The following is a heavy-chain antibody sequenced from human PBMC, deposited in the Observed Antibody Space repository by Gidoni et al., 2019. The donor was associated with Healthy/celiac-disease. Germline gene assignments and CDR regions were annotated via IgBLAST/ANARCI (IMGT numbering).Heavy chain of an antibody. Sequence: EVQLVESGGGLVQPGGSLRLSCAASGFTVSRNYMSWVRQAPGKGLEWVSVIYSGGSTYYADSVKGRFTISRHNSKNTLYLQMNSLRAEDTAVYYCARVGGSGSYYRLGYFDYWGQGTLVTVSS. CDR2: IYSGGST. V-gene: IGHV3-53*04. J-gene: IGHJ4*02. CDR1: GFTVSRNY. D-gene: IGHD3-10*01. CDR3: ARVGGSGSYYRLGYFDY.